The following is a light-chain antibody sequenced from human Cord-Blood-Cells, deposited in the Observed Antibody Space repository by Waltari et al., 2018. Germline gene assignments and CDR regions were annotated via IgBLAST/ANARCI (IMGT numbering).Light chain of an antibody. J-gene: IGKJ2*01. CDR3: QQYNNWPMYT. Sequence: DIVLTQSPATRSVSPGGRATLSCRASQSVSSNLALYQQNPGQAPRRLIYGASTRATGIPARFSGSGSGTEFTLTISSLQSEDFAVYYCQQYNNWPMYTFGQGTKLEIK. CDR1: QSVSSN. V-gene: IGKV3-15*01. CDR2: GAS.